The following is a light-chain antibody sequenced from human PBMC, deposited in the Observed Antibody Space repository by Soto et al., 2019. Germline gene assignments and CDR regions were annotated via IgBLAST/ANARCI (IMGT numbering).Light chain of an antibody. CDR3: QQYNSYSPVT. V-gene: IGKV1-5*03. J-gene: IGKJ2*01. Sequence: DIQMTQSPSTLSASVGDRVTITCRASQSISSWLAWYQQKPGKAPKLLLYKASSLESGVPSRFSGSGSGTEFTLTISSLQPDDFATYYCQQYNSYSPVTFGQGTKLEI. CDR2: KAS. CDR1: QSISSW.